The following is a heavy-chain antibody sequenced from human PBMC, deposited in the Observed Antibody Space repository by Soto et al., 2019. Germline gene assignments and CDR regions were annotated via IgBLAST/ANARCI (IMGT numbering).Heavy chain of an antibody. Sequence: QLQLQESGPGLVKPSETLSLTCTVSGGSISSSSYYWGWVRQPPGTGLEWIGSMYYSGSTYYNPSLKSRVTVSMDTSKNQFSLKVTSVTAADTAVYYCARTLAEAGFYYHYGMDVWGQGTTVTVSS. D-gene: IGHD6-13*01. V-gene: IGHV4-39*01. CDR3: ARTLAEAGFYYHYGMDV. CDR1: GGSISSSSYY. J-gene: IGHJ6*02. CDR2: MYYSGST.